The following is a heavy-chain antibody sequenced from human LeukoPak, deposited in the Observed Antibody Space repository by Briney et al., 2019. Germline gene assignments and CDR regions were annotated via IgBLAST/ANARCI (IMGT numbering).Heavy chain of an antibody. CDR2: ISGSGGST. V-gene: IGHV3-23*01. D-gene: IGHD2-2*01. Sequence: GGSLRLSCAASGFTFSSYAMSWVRQAPGKGLEWVSAISGSGGSTYYADSVKGRFTISRDNSRNTLYLQMNSLRAEDTAVYYCANAGYCSSTSCYDDYFDYWGQGTLVSVSS. CDR3: ANAGYCSSTSCYDDYFDY. J-gene: IGHJ4*02. CDR1: GFTFSSYA.